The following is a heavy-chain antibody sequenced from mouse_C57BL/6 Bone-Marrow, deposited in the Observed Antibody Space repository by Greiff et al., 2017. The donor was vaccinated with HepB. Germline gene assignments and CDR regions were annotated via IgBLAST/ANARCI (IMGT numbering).Heavy chain of an antibody. CDR1: GYTFTDYY. D-gene: IGHD1-1*01. J-gene: IGHJ2*01. V-gene: IGHV1-77*01. CDR3: YYGSSHYYFDY. Sequence: VMLVESGAELVKPGASVKISCKASGYTFTDYYINWVKQRPGQGLEWIGKIGPGSGSTYYNEKFKGKATLTADKSSSTAYMQLSSLTSEDSAVYYYYYGSSHYYFDYWGQGTTLTVSS. CDR2: IGPGSGST.